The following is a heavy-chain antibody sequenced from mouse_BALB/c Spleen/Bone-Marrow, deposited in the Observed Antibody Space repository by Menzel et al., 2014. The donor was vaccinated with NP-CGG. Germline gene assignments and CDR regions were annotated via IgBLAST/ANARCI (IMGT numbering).Heavy chain of an antibody. Sequence: EVKLVESGGGLVQPGGSRKLSCAASGFTFSSSGMHWVRQAPEKGLEWVAYISSGSSTIYYADTVKGRFTISGDNPKNTLFLQMTSLRSEDTAMYYCARGGNFAWFAYWGQGTLVTVSA. CDR3: ARGGNFAWFAY. D-gene: IGHD2-1*01. J-gene: IGHJ3*01. CDR1: GFTFSSSG. CDR2: ISSGSSTI. V-gene: IGHV5-17*02.